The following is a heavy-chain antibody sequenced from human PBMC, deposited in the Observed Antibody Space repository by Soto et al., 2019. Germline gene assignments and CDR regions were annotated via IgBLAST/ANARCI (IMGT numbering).Heavy chain of an antibody. CDR1: CGSFSGYY. Sequence: SETLSLTCAVYCGSFSGYYWSWIRQPPGKGLEWIGEINHSGSTNYNPSLKSRVTISVDTSKNQFSLKLSSVTAADTAVYYCASIAAAARGAFDIWGQGTMVTVSS. D-gene: IGHD6-13*01. CDR3: ASIAAAARGAFDI. CDR2: INHSGST. J-gene: IGHJ3*02. V-gene: IGHV4-34*01.